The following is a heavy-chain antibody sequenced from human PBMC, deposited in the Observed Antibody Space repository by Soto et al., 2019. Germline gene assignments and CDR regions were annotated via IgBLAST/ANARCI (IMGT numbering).Heavy chain of an antibody. Sequence: EVPLVESGGGLVKPGGSLRLSCAASGFTFSNAWMKWVRQAPGKGLEWVGRIKRKTDGGTIDYAAPVKGRFTISRDDTKNTLYLQMSSLKTEDTAVYYCTTVGYDCLTGYRDDAFDIWGQGTMVTVSS. CDR2: IKRKTDGGTI. D-gene: IGHD3-9*01. V-gene: IGHV3-15*07. CDR1: GFTFSNAW. CDR3: TTVGYDCLTGYRDDAFDI. J-gene: IGHJ3*02.